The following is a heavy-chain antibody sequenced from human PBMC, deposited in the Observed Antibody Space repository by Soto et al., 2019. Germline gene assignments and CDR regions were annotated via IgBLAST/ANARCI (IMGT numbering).Heavy chain of an antibody. D-gene: IGHD6-19*01. CDR1: GDSVSSNSAA. CDR2: TYYRSKWYN. V-gene: IGHV6-1*01. J-gene: IGHJ6*02. CDR3: ASDLSVCISVCVDAVGCYYYYGMDV. Sequence: SQTLSLTCAISGDSVSSNSAAWNWIRQSPSRGLEWLGRTYYRSKWYNDYAVSVKSRITINPDTSKNQFSLQLNSVTPEDTAEYFCASDLSVCISVCVDAVGCYYYYGMDVWGQGTTVTVSS.